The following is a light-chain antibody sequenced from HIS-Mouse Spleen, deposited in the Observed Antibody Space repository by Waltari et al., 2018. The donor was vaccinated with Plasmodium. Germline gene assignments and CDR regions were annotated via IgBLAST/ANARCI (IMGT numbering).Light chain of an antibody. CDR3: CSYAGSSTFEV. V-gene: IGLV2-23*03. CDR1: STDVGSYNL. CDR2: EGS. Sequence: QSALTHPATVSGSPGQSITISCTGTSTDVGSYNLVSWYQQHPGKAPKLMLYEGSKRPSGVSNRFSGSKSGNTASLTISGLQAEDEADYYCCSYAGSSTFEVFGGGTKLTVL. J-gene: IGLJ2*01.